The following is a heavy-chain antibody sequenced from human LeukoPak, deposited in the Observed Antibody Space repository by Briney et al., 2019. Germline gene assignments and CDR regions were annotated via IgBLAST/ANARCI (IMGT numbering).Heavy chain of an antibody. CDR1: GFTFSGCG. CDR3: AKDPYSYGSYFDY. Sequence: PGGSLRLSCAASGFTFSGCGMRWVRQAPGKGLEWVAFIWYDGRDKYYVDSVKGRFTISRDNSKNTLYLQMNSLRAEDTAMYYCAKDPYSYGSYFDYWGQGTLVTVSS. J-gene: IGHJ4*02. CDR2: IWYDGRDK. V-gene: IGHV3-30*02. D-gene: IGHD5-18*01.